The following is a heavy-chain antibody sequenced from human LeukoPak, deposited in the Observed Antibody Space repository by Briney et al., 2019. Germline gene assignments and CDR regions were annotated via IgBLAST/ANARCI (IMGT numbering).Heavy chain of an antibody. CDR2: ISGSGGST. Sequence: GGSLRLSCAASGFIFSSYAMSWVRQAPGKGLEWVSGISGSGGSTNYADSVKGRFTISRDNSKDTLYLQMNRLRAEDTAVYYCAKDSRYSGNFKAFDIWGQGTMVTVSS. V-gene: IGHV3-23*01. J-gene: IGHJ3*02. CDR1: GFIFSSYA. D-gene: IGHD1-26*01. CDR3: AKDSRYSGNFKAFDI.